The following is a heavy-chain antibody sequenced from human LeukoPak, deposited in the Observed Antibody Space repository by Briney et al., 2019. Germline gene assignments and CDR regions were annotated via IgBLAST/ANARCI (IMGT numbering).Heavy chain of an antibody. CDR3: ARDTQYYDFWSPFDY. CDR1: GFTFSSYS. V-gene: IGHV3-48*01. CDR2: ISSSSSTI. Sequence: GGSLRLSCAASGFTFSSYSMNWVRQAPGKGLEWVSYISSSSSTIYYADSVKGRFTISRDNAKNSLYLQMNGLRAEDTAVYYCARDTQYYDFWSPFDYWGQGTLVTVSS. D-gene: IGHD3-3*01. J-gene: IGHJ4*02.